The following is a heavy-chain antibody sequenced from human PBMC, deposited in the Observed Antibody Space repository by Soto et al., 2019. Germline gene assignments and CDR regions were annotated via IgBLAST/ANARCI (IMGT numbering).Heavy chain of an antibody. Sequence: SETLSLTCTVSGGSISSYYWSWIRQPPGKGLEWIGYIYYSGSTNYNPSLKSRVTISVDTSKNQFSLKLSSVTAADTAVYYCARRNYCTNGVCFDYWGQGTLVTVSS. CDR3: ARRNYCTNGVCFDY. CDR2: IYYSGST. CDR1: GGSISSYY. V-gene: IGHV4-59*01. J-gene: IGHJ4*02. D-gene: IGHD2-8*01.